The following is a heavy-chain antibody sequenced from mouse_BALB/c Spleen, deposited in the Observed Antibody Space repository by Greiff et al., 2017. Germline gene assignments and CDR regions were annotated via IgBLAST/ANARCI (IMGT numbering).Heavy chain of an antibody. CDR1: GFNIKDYY. Sequence: VQLKESGAELVRPGALVKLSCKASGFNIKDYYMHWVKQRPEQGLEWIGWIDPENGNTIYDPKFQGKASITADTSSNTAYLQLSSLTSEDTAVYYCAREEAYGYFDYWGQGTTLTVSS. CDR3: AREEAYGYFDY. J-gene: IGHJ2*01. D-gene: IGHD1-1*01. V-gene: IGHV14-1*02. CDR2: IDPENGNT.